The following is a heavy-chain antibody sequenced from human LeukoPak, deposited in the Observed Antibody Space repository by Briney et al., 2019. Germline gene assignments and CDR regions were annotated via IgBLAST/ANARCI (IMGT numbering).Heavy chain of an antibody. CDR3: ARTFDL. CDR1: GFTVSNNY. Sequence: PGGSLRLSCAASGFTVSNNYMSWVRQAPGKGLEWVSVIYAGGSTYYIDSVKGRFTISRDNSKNTLYLQMSSLRAEDTALYYCARTFDLWGRGTLVTVSS. V-gene: IGHV3-53*01. J-gene: IGHJ2*01. CDR2: IYAGGST.